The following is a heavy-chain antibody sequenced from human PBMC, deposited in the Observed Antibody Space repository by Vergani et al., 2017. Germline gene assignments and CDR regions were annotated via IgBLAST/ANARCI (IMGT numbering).Heavy chain of an antibody. CDR2: ISGSGGST. D-gene: IGHD3-3*01. CDR3: AKAPGYDFWSGYYTYYYYMDV. CDR1: GFTFSSYA. V-gene: IGHV3-23*01. Sequence: EVQLLESGGGLVQPGGSLRLSCAASGFTFSSYAMSWVRQAPGQGLEWVSVISGSGGSTYYADSVKGRFTISRDNSKNTLYLQMNSLRAEDTAVYYCAKAPGYDFWSGYYTYYYYMDVWGKGP. J-gene: IGHJ6*03.